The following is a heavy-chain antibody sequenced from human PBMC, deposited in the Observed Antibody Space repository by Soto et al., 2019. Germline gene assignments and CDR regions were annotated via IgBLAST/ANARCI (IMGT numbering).Heavy chain of an antibody. CDR2: IYYSGST. D-gene: IGHD3-10*01. V-gene: IGHV4-31*03. J-gene: IGHJ4*02. CDR1: GGSISSGGYY. CDR3: ARGGPFRGVRGVIITPFDY. Sequence: SETLSLTCTVSGGSISSGGYYWSWIRQHPGKGLEWIGYIYYSGSTYYNPSLKSRVTISVDTSKNQFSLKLSSVTAADTAVYYCARGGPFRGVRGVIITPFDYWGQGTLVTVSS.